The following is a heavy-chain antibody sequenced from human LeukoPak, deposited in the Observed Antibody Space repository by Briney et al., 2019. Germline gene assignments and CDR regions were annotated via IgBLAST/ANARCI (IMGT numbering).Heavy chain of an antibody. CDR3: AKAGYSSGCYVSTFDY. D-gene: IGHD6-19*01. Sequence: GGSLRLSCAASGFTFSSYAMSWVRQAPGKGLEWVSAISGSGGSTYYADSVKGRFTISRDNSKNTLYLQMNSLRAEDTAVYYCAKAGYSSGCYVSTFDYWGQGTLVTVSS. V-gene: IGHV3-23*01. J-gene: IGHJ4*02. CDR2: ISGSGGST. CDR1: GFTFSSYA.